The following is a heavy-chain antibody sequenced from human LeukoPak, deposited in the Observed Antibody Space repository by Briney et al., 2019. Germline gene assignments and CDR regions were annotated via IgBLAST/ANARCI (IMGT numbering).Heavy chain of an antibody. J-gene: IGHJ4*02. Sequence: SETPSLTCAVYGGSFSGYYWNWFRQSPGKGLEWIGEINESGDTNNNPSLKSRVTISVDTSKNQLSLKLTSVTAADTAVYYCARGGGYCSGGSCYLDSWGQGGLVTVSS. CDR3: ARGGGYCSGGSCYLDS. CDR2: INESGDT. D-gene: IGHD2-15*01. CDR1: GGSFSGYY. V-gene: IGHV4-34*01.